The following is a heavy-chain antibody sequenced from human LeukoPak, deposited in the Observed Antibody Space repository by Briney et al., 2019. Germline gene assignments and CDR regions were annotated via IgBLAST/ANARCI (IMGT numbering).Heavy chain of an antibody. CDR2: ISAGGSST. CDR1: GFPFRSYA. V-gene: IGHV3-23*01. D-gene: IGHD2-2*01. J-gene: IGHJ3*02. CDR3: AKVPGQIVALPAGDDAFDI. Sequence: GGSLRLSCAASGFPFRSYAMSWVRQAPGKGLEWVSSISAGGSSTYYADSVKGRFTISRDNSKNTLYLQMDSLRAEDTAVYFCAKVPGQIVALPAGDDAFDIWGQGTMVIVSS.